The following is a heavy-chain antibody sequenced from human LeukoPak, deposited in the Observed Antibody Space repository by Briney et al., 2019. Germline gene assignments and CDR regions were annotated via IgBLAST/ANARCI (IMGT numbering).Heavy chain of an antibody. CDR1: GGSLSSNGYY. J-gene: IGHJ4*02. D-gene: IGHD3-22*01. CDR2: IYYSAST. V-gene: IGHV4-39*01. Sequence: PAETLSLPCTVSGGSLSSNGYYWGRIRQPPGKGLEAIGSIYYSASTYYNPSHKSRVTIAVDTSKNQFSLKLSSVTAADTAVYYCARHGYYYDSSGYYYGYYFDYWGQGTLVTVSS. CDR3: ARHGYYYDSSGYYYGYYFDY.